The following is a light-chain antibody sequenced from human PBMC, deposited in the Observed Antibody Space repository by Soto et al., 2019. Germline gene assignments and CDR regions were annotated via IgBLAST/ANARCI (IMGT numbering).Light chain of an antibody. V-gene: IGKV3-11*01. CDR2: YAS. CDR3: QQRSTWPLFT. J-gene: IGKJ4*01. Sequence: VLTQSPATLFLSPGERATLSCRASQTVSRYLAWYQQKPGQAPRLLIYYASNRATGIPARFSGSESGTDYTLTISSLEPEDFAVYYCQQRSTWPLFTFGGGTKVEI. CDR1: QTVSRY.